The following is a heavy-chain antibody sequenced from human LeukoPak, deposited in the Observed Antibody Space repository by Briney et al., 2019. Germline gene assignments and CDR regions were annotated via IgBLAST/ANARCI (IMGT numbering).Heavy chain of an antibody. CDR2: ISSGGSVI. J-gene: IGHJ6*03. CDR3: ARGHSNQYYYYYMDV. CDR1: GFIFSNYE. V-gene: IGHV3-48*03. D-gene: IGHD4-11*01. Sequence: PGGSLRLSCRASGFIFSNYEMNWVRQAPGKGLEWVTYISSGGSVIYYADSVEGRFTISRDNAKNSLYLQMNSLRAEDTAVYYCARGHSNQYYYYYMDVWGKGTTVTVSS.